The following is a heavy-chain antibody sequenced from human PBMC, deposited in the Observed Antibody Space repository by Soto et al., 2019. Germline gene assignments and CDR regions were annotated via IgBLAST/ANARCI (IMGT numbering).Heavy chain of an antibody. V-gene: IGHV3-30*18. CDR1: GFTFSSYG. J-gene: IGHJ4*02. CDR3: AKDPTAVAVSLFDY. D-gene: IGHD6-19*01. Sequence: ESGGGVVQPGRSLRLSCAASGFTFSSYGMHWVRQAPGKGLEWVAVISYDGSNKYYADSVKGRFTISRDNSKNTLYLQMNSLRAEDTAVYYCAKDPTAVAVSLFDYWGQGTLVTVSS. CDR2: ISYDGSNK.